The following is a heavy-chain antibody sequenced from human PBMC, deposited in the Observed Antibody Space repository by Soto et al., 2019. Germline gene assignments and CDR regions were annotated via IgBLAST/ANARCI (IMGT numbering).Heavy chain of an antibody. CDR3: ARLSGGQLFRGWFDP. Sequence: ESLKISGKGSGYSFTSYWIGWVRQMPGKGLEWMGIIYPGDSDTRYSPSFQGQVTISADKSISTAYLQWSSLKASDTAMYYCARLSGGQLFRGWFDPWGQGTLVTASS. J-gene: IGHJ5*02. CDR1: GYSFTSYW. V-gene: IGHV5-51*01. CDR2: IYPGDSDT. D-gene: IGHD6-13*01.